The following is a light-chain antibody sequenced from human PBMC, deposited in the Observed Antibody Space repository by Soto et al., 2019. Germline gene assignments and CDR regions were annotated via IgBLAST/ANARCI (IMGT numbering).Light chain of an antibody. CDR3: QKYNSVPLT. V-gene: IGKV1-9*01. CDR1: QGISNF. Sequence: DIQLTQSPSFLSASVGDRVTITCRARQGISNFLAWYQQKPGKAPKLLIYAASTLQSGVPSRFSGSGSGTDFTLTISRLQPEDVATYYCQKYNSVPLTFGGGTKVEIK. J-gene: IGKJ4*01. CDR2: AAS.